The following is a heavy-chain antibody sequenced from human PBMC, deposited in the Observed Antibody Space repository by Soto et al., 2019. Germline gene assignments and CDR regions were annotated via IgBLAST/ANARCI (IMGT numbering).Heavy chain of an antibody. CDR3: ARAPSTVTTVLEGSY. Sequence: PGGSLRLSCEASGFTFSDYYMSWIRQAPGKGLEWVSYISSSGSTIYYADSVKGRFTISRDNAKNSLYLQMNSLRAEDTAVYYCARAPSTVTTVLEGSYWGQGTLVTVSS. D-gene: IGHD4-17*01. J-gene: IGHJ4*02. V-gene: IGHV3-11*01. CDR2: ISSSGSTI. CDR1: GFTFSDYY.